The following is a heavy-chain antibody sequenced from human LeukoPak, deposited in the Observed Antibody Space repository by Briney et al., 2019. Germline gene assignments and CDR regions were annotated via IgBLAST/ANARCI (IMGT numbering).Heavy chain of an antibody. CDR2: TYYRSKWYN. CDR3: ARESVGGEERKSAFDI. V-gene: IGHV6-1*01. J-gene: IGHJ3*02. Sequence: SQTLSLTCAISGDSVSSNSAAWNWIRQSPSRGLEWLGSTYYRSKWYNDYAVSVKSRITINPDTSKNQFSLQLNSVTPEDTAVYYCARESVGGEERKSAFDIWGQGTMVTVSS. CDR1: GDSVSSNSAA. D-gene: IGHD3-10*01.